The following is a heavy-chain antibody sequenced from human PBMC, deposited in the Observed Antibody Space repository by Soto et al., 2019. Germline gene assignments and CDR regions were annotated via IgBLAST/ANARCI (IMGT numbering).Heavy chain of an antibody. V-gene: IGHV1-69*01. Sequence: QVQLVQSGAEVKKPGSSVKVSCKASGGTFSSYAISWVRQAPGQGLEWMGGIIPIFGTANYAQKFQGRVTITADESTSTAYMELSSLRSEDTAVYYCARGGYDFWGGYHPDYYYYYGMDVWGQGTRVTVSS. J-gene: IGHJ6*02. CDR3: ARGGYDFWGGYHPDYYYYYGMDV. D-gene: IGHD3-3*01. CDR2: IIPIFGTA. CDR1: GGTFSSYA.